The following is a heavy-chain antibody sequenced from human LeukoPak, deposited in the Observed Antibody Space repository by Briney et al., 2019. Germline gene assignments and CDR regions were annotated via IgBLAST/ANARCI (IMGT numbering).Heavy chain of an antibody. CDR1: GYTFTGYY. D-gene: IGHD6-19*01. V-gene: IGHV1-2*02. J-gene: IGHJ1*01. CDR2: INPNSGGT. CDR3: ARDYSSGWGFQH. Sequence: ASVKVSCKASGYTFTGYYMHWVRQAPGQGLEWMGWINPNSGGTNYAQKFQGRVTMTRDTSISTAYMELSRLRSDDTAVYYCARDYSSGWGFQHWGQGTLVTVSS.